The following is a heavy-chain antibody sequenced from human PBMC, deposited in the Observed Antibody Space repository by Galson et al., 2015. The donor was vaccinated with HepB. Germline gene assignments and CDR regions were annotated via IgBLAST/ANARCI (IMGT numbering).Heavy chain of an antibody. V-gene: IGHV4-59*01. CDR3: ARVRGADFWSGYYAFDI. D-gene: IGHD3-3*01. Sequence: SETLSLTCTVSGGSISSYYWSWIRQPPGKGLEWIGYIYYSGSTNYNPSLKSRVTISVDTSKNQFSLKLSSVTAADTAVYYCARVRGADFWSGYYAFDIWGQGTMVTVSS. CDR2: IYYSGST. CDR1: GGSISSYY. J-gene: IGHJ3*02.